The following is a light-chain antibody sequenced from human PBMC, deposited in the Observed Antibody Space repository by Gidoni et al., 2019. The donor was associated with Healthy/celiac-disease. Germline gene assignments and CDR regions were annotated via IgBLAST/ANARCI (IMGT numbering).Light chain of an antibody. V-gene: IGKV3-15*01. CDR1: QSVSSN. CDR2: GAS. Sequence: EIVMPQSPSTLSVSPGERATLSCRASQSVSSNLAWYQQKPGQAPRLLIYGASTRATGSPARFSGSGSGTEFTLTISSLQSEDFAVYYCQQYNNWPPEYTFGQGTKLEIK. J-gene: IGKJ2*01. CDR3: QQYNNWPPEYT.